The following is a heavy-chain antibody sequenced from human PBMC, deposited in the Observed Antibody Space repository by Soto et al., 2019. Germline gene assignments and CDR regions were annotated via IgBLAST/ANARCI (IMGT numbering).Heavy chain of an antibody. V-gene: IGHV3-23*01. J-gene: IGHJ2*01. CDR3: VGKVLGSTIRPDYWYFDL. CDR1: GFTFINYA. Sequence: EVQLLESGGGLVQPGGSLRLSCVGSGFTFINYAMNWVRQAPGKGLEWVSGISGGGDRTFDADSVKGRFTISRDNSKNTVNLQMNSMRADDTAVYYCVGKVLGSTIRPDYWYFDLWGRGTLVTVTS. D-gene: IGHD3-16*01. CDR2: ISGGGDRT.